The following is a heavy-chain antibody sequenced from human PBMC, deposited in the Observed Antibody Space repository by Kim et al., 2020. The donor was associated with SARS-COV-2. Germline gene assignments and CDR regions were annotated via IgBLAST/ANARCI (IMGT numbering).Heavy chain of an antibody. V-gene: IGHV3-66*01. CDR3: CQSHLPNNCDD. CDR2: LYTDGAT. CDR1: GFSVNYRF. Sequence: GGSLRLSCAATGFSVNYRFLSWIRQAPGKGLDWVSILYTDGATFYADSLRGRFTISLDSSKNMLYLQRNSLRAEDTALYYCCQSHLPNNCDDWGQGTLVTVSS. D-gene: IGHD2-21*01. J-gene: IGHJ1*01.